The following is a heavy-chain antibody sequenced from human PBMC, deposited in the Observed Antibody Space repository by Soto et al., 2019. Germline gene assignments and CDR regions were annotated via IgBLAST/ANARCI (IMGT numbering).Heavy chain of an antibody. Sequence: QVQLQESGPGLVKPSGTLSLTCAVSGDSVSSPYYWCWVRQPPGKGLEWIGEVFHTGTTSYNPCLRSRVPISMDKSIIPFSLDLSSVTAANTAVYDCARGAGWYEVHSWGPGTLVIVSS. J-gene: IGHJ4*02. D-gene: IGHD6-19*01. CDR3: ARGAGWYEVHS. CDR2: VFHTGTT. CDR1: GDSVSSPYY. V-gene: IGHV4-4*02.